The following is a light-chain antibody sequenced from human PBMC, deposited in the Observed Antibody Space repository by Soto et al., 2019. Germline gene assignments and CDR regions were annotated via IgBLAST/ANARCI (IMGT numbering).Light chain of an antibody. V-gene: IGLV2-8*01. Sequence: QSGLTQPPSASGSPGPSGTMSCTGTKNDVGFYDFVSWYQHHPGKAPRLIIYEVVQRPSGVPDRFSGSKSGNTASLTVSGLQAADEADYFCKSYAGSNTHVFGSGTKV. CDR2: EVV. J-gene: IGLJ1*01. CDR1: KNDVGFYDF. CDR3: KSYAGSNTHV.